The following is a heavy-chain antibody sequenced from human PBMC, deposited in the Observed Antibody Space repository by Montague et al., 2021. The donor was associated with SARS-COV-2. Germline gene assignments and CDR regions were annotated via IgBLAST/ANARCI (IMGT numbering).Heavy chain of an antibody. Sequence: SLSLSCAASGFTFGDYAMHWVRQAPGKGLEWVSGISWNSGSIGYADSVKGRFTISRDNAKNSLYLQMNSLGAEDTALYYCAKDSYYDFWSGYSPGENWFDPWGQGTLVTVSS. J-gene: IGHJ5*02. CDR3: AKDSYYDFWSGYSPGENWFDP. V-gene: IGHV3-9*01. CDR1: GFTFGDYA. D-gene: IGHD3-3*01. CDR2: ISWNSGSI.